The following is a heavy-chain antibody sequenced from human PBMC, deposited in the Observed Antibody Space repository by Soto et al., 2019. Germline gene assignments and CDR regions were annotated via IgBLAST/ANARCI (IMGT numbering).Heavy chain of an antibody. J-gene: IGHJ6*02. CDR2: IKQDGSEK. CDR1: GFTFSSYW. D-gene: IGHD2-2*01. Sequence: PGGSLRLSCAASGFTFSSYWMSWVRQAPGKGLEWVANIKQDGSEKYYVDSVKGRFTISRDNAKNSLYLQMNSLRAEDTAVYYCARGAIVVVPAAVDVWGQGTTVTVSS. CDR3: ARGAIVVVPAAVDV. V-gene: IGHV3-7*01.